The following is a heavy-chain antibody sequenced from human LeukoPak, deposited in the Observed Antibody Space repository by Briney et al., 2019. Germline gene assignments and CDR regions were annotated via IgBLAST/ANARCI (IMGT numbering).Heavy chain of an antibody. D-gene: IGHD3-10*01. J-gene: IGHJ4*02. Sequence: GALRLSCVSSGFSISETWMHWVRQVPGKGLVWVSRIRNDGSDARYAESVKGRSTISRDNAKNTLYLQMNSRRDDDTAVYYAGSDWFNGIDHWGQGILVTVSS. CDR1: GFSISETW. CDR2: IRNDGSDA. CDR3: GSDWFNGIDH. V-gene: IGHV3-74*01.